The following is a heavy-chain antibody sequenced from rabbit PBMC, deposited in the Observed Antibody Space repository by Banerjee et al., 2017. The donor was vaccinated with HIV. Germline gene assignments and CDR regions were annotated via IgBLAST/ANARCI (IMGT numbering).Heavy chain of an antibody. J-gene: IGHJ4*01. Sequence: QLKESGGGLVQPGGSLKLSCKASGIDFSLYYMSWVRQAPGKGLEWIGYIDPIFGTTYYATWVDGRFTISSHNAQNTLWLQLNSLTAADTATYFCVRDDAGSSYGFNLWGPGTLVTVS. V-gene: IGHV1S7*01. CDR3: VRDDAGSSYGFNL. CDR1: GIDFSLYY. D-gene: IGHD8-1*01. CDR2: IDPIFGTT.